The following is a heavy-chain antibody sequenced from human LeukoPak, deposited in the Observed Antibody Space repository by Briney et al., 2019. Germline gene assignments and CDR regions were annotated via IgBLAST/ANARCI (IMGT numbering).Heavy chain of an antibody. Sequence: ASVKDSCKASGYTFTTYDINWVRQATGQGLEWMGWMNPNSGNTGYAQKFQGRVTMTRNTSISTAYMELSSLRSEDTAVYYCARGPNKSDGGNSGSAWFDPWGQGTLVTVPS. D-gene: IGHD4-23*01. CDR2: MNPNSGNT. V-gene: IGHV1-8*01. CDR1: GYTFTTYD. CDR3: ARGPNKSDGGNSGSAWFDP. J-gene: IGHJ5*02.